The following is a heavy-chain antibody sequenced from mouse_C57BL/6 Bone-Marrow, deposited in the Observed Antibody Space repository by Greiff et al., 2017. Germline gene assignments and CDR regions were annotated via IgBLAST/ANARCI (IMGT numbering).Heavy chain of an antibody. Sequence: VQLQESGAELVKPGASVKISCKASGYAFSSYWMNWVKQRPGKGLEWIGQIYPGGGDTNYNGKFKGKATLTADKSSSTAYRQLSSLTSEDSAVYFCAIYYGRGYAMDYWGQGTSVTVSS. CDR3: AIYYGRGYAMDY. D-gene: IGHD1-1*01. CDR1: GYAFSSYW. CDR2: IYPGGGDT. J-gene: IGHJ4*01. V-gene: IGHV1-80*01.